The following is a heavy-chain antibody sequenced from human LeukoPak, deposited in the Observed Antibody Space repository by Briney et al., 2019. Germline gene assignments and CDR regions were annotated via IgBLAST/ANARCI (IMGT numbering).Heavy chain of an antibody. Sequence: GGSLRLSCVGSGFSFSAYDMGWVRQTPGKGLEWVSAISTTGGYTEDADSVKGRFTISRDNSQNTLFLQMHSLRAEDTAVYYCAKKPATIKFPFDIWGQGTLVTVSP. CDR1: GFSFSAYD. V-gene: IGHV3-23*01. D-gene: IGHD5-24*01. CDR3: AKKPATIKFPFDI. J-gene: IGHJ4*02. CDR2: ISTTGGYT.